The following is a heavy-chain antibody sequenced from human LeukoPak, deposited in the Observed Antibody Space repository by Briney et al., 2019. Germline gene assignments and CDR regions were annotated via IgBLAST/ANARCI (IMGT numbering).Heavy chain of an antibody. CDR2: ISYDGSNK. V-gene: IGHV3-30-3*01. J-gene: IGHJ3*02. D-gene: IGHD2-15*01. CDR3: ARDLAPPEASMGDAFDI. CDR1: GFTFSSYA. Sequence: PGRSLRLSCAASGFTFSSYAMHWVRQAPGKGLEWVAVISYDGSNKYYADSVKGRFTISRDNSKNTLYLQMNSLRAEDTAVYYCARDLAPPEASMGDAFDIWGQGTMVTVSS.